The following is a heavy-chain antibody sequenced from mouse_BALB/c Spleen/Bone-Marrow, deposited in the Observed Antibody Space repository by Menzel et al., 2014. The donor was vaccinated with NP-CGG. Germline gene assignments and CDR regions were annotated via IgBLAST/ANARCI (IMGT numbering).Heavy chain of an antibody. CDR2: IDPANGNT. V-gene: IGHV14-3*02. D-gene: IGHD2-4*01. Sequence: EVQLQQSGAELVKPGASVKLSCTASGFNIKDTYMYWVKQRPEQGLEWIGRIDPANGNTKYDPKFQGKATITADTSSNTAYLQLSSLTSEDTAVYYCAVYDYEGFAYWGQGTLVTVSA. CDR1: GFNIKDTY. CDR3: AVYDYEGFAY. J-gene: IGHJ3*01.